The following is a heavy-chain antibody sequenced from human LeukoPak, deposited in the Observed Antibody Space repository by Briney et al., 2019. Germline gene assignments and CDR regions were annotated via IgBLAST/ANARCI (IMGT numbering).Heavy chain of an antibody. CDR3: ARGREGYYDSSGSANPPTPDFDY. CDR1: GGSFSGDY. CDR2: INHSGST. Sequence: SETLSLTCAVYGGSFSGDYWSWIRQPPGKGLEWIGEINHSGSTNYNPSLKSRVTISVDTSKNQFSLKLSSVTAADTAVYYCARGREGYYDSSGSANPPTPDFDYWGQGTLVTVSS. D-gene: IGHD3-22*01. V-gene: IGHV4-34*01. J-gene: IGHJ4*02.